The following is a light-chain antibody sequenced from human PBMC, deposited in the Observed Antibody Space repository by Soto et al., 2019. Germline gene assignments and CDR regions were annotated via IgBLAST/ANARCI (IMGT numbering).Light chain of an antibody. CDR2: SNN. CDR3: AAWDDSLNGHVV. CDR1: TSNIGSNT. Sequence: QSVLTQPPSASGTPGQRVTISCSGSTSNIGSNTVNWYQQVPGTAPKVLIYSNNQRPSGVPDRFSGSKSGTSASLAISGLQSEDEPDYYCAAWDDSLNGHVVFGGGTKLTVL. J-gene: IGLJ2*01. V-gene: IGLV1-44*01.